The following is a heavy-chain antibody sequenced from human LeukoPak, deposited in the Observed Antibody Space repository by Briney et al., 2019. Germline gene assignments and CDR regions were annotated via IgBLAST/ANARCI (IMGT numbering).Heavy chain of an antibody. D-gene: IGHD3-22*01. CDR1: GFTFSNYG. CDR3: ARAQGYYYDSSGWVY. Sequence: GGSLRLSCAASGFTFSNYGMHWVRQAPGKGLEWVVVISYDGSNKYYADSVKGRFTISRDNSKNTLYLQMSSLRAEDTAVYYCARAQGYYYDSSGWVYWGQGTLVTVSS. J-gene: IGHJ4*02. CDR2: ISYDGSNK. V-gene: IGHV3-30*03.